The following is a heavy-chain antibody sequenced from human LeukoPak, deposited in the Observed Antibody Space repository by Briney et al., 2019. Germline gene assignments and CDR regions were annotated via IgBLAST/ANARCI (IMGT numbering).Heavy chain of an antibody. D-gene: IGHD2-15*01. CDR3: AKYRYCSGGSCYADAYDV. V-gene: IGHV3-23*01. J-gene: IGHJ3*01. Sequence: GGSLRLSCEASGFSFDDYAMAWVRQAPGKGLQWVSDITGSGGRTDHADSVRGRFIISRDNSKNKLYLQMNSLRAEDTAIYFCAKYRYCSGGSCYADAYDVWGPGIMVTVSS. CDR1: GFSFDDYA. CDR2: ITGSGGRT.